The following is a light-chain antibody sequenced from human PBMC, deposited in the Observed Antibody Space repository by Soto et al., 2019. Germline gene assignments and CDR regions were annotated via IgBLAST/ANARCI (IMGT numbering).Light chain of an antibody. CDR3: QQYNNGPPIT. V-gene: IGKV1-8*01. J-gene: IGKJ5*01. CDR1: QGISSY. Sequence: AIRMTQSPSSLAASTGDRVTIACRASQGISSYLAWYQQKPGKAPKLLIYAASTLQSGVPSRFSGSGSGTEFTLTIRSLQSEDFAVHSCQQYNNGPPITFGQGTRREIK. CDR2: AAS.